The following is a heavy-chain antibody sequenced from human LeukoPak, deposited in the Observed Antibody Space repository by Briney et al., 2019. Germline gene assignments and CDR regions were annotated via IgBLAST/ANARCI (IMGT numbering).Heavy chain of an antibody. V-gene: IGHV3-30*04. CDR2: ISYDGSNK. Sequence: GGSLRLSCAASGFTFSSYAMHWVRQAPGKGLEWVAVISYDGSNKYYADSVKGRFTISRDNSKNTLYLQMNSLRAEDTAVYYCARGPFGRPSYYYAVDVWGRGTTVTVSS. CDR3: ARGPFGRPSYYYAVDV. CDR1: GFTFSSYA. D-gene: IGHD3-16*01. J-gene: IGHJ6*02.